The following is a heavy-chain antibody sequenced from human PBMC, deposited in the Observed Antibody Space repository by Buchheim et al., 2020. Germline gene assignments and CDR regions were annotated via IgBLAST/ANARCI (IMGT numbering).Heavy chain of an antibody. V-gene: IGHV3-48*01. CDR1: GFTFSSYS. Sequence: EVQLVESGGGLVQPGGSLRLSCAASGFTFSSYSMNWVRQAPGKGLEWVSYISSSSSTIYYADSVKGRFTISRDNAKDSLDLQMNSLRAEDTAVYYCAGDCGGDCYSAFDYWGQGTL. J-gene: IGHJ4*02. D-gene: IGHD2-21*02. CDR2: ISSSSSTI. CDR3: AGDCGGDCYSAFDY.